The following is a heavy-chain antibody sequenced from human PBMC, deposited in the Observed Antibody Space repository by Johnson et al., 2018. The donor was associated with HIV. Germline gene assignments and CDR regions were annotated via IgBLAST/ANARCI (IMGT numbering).Heavy chain of an antibody. CDR2: IYSGGST. CDR3: ARSPPSYGSGSYLGLDAFDI. Sequence: VQLVESGGRLIQPGGSLRLSCTASDFTVSSNYMSWVRQAPGKGLEWVSVIYSGGSTYYADSVKGRFTISRDNSKNTVYLQMNSLRAEDTAVYYCARSPPSYGSGSYLGLDAFDIWGQGTMVTVSS. CDR1: DFTVSSNY. V-gene: IGHV3-53*01. J-gene: IGHJ3*02. D-gene: IGHD3-10*01.